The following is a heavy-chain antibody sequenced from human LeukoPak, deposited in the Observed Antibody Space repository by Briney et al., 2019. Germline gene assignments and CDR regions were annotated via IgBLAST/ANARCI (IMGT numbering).Heavy chain of an antibody. CDR1: GFTVSSKY. J-gene: IGHJ4*02. D-gene: IGHD1-26*01. V-gene: IGHV3-53*01. CDR3: ARVGSTLPFDY. CDR2: IHSGGST. Sequence: TGGSLRLSCAASGFTVSSKYMSWVRQAPGKGLEWVSVIHSGGSTHYADSVKGRFTISRDNSKNTLYLQMNSLRADDTAVYYCARVGSTLPFDYWGQGTLVTVPS.